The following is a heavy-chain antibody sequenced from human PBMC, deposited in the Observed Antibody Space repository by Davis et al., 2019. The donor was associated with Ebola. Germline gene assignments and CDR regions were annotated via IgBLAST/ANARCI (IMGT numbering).Heavy chain of an antibody. J-gene: IGHJ4*02. V-gene: IGHV3-74*03. CDR3: AKDFGGPVDS. D-gene: IGHD3-3*01. CDR2: ISTDGSIT. Sequence: GESLKISCAAAGFAFRSKWMNWVRQVPGKGLEWVSRISTDGSITLYADSVEGRFTISRDNTKNTVYLQMNSLRVKDTAVYYCAKDFGGPVDSWGQGTLVIVSS. CDR1: GFAFRSKW.